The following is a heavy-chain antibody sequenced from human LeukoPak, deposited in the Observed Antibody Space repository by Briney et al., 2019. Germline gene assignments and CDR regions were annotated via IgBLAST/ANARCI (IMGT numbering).Heavy chain of an antibody. V-gene: IGHV1-18*01. CDR1: GYTFTSYG. J-gene: IGHJ4*02. CDR2: ISAYNGNT. CDR3: ARTSDSGSYLDYYFDY. Sequence: ASVKVSCKTSGYTFTSYGISWVRQAPGQGLEWVGWISAYNGNTNYAQKLQGRVTMTTDTSTSTAYMELRSLRSEDTAVYYCARTSDSGSYLDYYFDYWGQGTLVTVSS. D-gene: IGHD1-26*01.